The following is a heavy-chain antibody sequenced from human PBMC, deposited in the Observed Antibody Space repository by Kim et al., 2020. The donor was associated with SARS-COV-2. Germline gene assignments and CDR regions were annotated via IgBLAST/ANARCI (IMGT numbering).Heavy chain of an antibody. Sequence: GGSLRLSCTASGFTFGDYAMSWFRQAPGKGLEWVGFIRSKAYGGTTEYAASVKGRFTISRDDSKSIAYLQMNSLKTEDTAVYYCTRGYYGSGSSYYFDYWGQGTLVPVSS. J-gene: IGHJ4*02. D-gene: IGHD3-10*01. CDR2: IRSKAYGGTT. CDR1: GFTFGDYA. V-gene: IGHV3-49*03. CDR3: TRGYYGSGSSYYFDY.